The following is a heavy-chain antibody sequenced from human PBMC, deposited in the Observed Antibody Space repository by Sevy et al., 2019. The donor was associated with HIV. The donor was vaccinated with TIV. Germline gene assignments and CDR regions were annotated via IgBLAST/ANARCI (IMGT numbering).Heavy chain of an antibody. CDR3: ARDPGAVTTSLLYYGMDV. CDR1: GFTFSSYW. V-gene: IGHV3-74*01. J-gene: IGHJ6*02. CDR2: INSAGSST. Sequence: GGSLRLSCAASGFTFSSYWMHWVRQAPGKGLVWVSRINSAGSSTSYADSVKGRFTISRDNAKNTLYLQMNSLRAEDTAVYYCARDPGAVTTSLLYYGMDVWGQGTTVTVSS. D-gene: IGHD4-17*01.